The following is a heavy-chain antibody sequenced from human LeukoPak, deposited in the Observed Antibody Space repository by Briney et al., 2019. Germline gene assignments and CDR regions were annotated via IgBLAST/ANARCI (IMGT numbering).Heavy chain of an antibody. J-gene: IGHJ4*02. V-gene: IGHV3-23*01. CDR3: AKDRSSLRFLEWRPIDY. CDR2: ISGSGGST. D-gene: IGHD3-3*01. CDR1: GFTFDDYT. Sequence: PGGSLRLSCAASGFTFDDYTMHWVRQAPGKGLEWVSAISGSGGSTYYAGSVKGRFTISRDNSKNTLYLQMNSLRAEDTAVYYCAKDRSSLRFLEWRPIDYWGQGTLVTVSS.